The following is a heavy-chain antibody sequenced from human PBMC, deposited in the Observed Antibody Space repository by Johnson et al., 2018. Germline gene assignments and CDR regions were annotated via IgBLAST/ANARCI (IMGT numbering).Heavy chain of an antibody. D-gene: IGHD1-14*01. CDR3: AGGQPLFY. V-gene: IGHV4-59*01. J-gene: IGHJ4*02. Sequence: QVQLQESGPGLVKPSETLSLTCTVSGGSISSYYWSWIRQPPGKGLEWIGYIYYSGRTNYNPSLKSRVTISVDTSKNQFSLRLSSVTSADTAVYYCAGGQPLFYWGQGTLVTVSS. CDR1: GGSISSYY. CDR2: IYYSGRT.